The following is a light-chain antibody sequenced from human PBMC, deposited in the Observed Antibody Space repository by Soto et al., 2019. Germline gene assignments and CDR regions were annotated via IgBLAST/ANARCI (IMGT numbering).Light chain of an antibody. CDR2: DAS. V-gene: IGKV1-33*01. CDR3: QPYDDLPFT. CDR1: QNINIY. J-gene: IGKJ3*01. Sequence: DIQMTQSPSSLSASVGDRVTITCQASQNINIYLNWYQQSPGRAPKLLIYDASSLEKGVPSRFSGTGSGTHVTLTISSLQPEDIATYYCQPYDDLPFTFGPGTKVDIK.